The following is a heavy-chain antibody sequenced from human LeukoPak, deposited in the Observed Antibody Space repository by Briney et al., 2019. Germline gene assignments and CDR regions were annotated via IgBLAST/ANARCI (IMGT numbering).Heavy chain of an antibody. CDR3: ARNELRDYYDSSGYYSPPPPDY. CDR2: IYPGDSDT. V-gene: IGHV5-51*01. D-gene: IGHD3-22*01. J-gene: IGHJ4*02. CDR1: GYSFTSYW. Sequence: GESLKISCKGSGYSFTSYWIGWVRQMPGKGLEWMGIIYPGDSDTRYSPSFQGQVTISADKSISTAYLQWSSLKASDTAMYYCARNELRDYYDSSGYYSPPPPDYWGQGTLVTVSS.